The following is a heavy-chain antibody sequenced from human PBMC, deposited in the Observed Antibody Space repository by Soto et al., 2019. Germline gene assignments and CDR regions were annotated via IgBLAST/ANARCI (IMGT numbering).Heavy chain of an antibody. CDR3: ARSCSGGSCYSNYYYYGMDV. V-gene: IGHV1-3*01. CDR2: INAGNGNT. CDR1: GYTFTSYA. Sequence: SVKVSCKASGYTFTSYAMHWVRQAPGQRLEWMGWINAGNGNTKYSQKFQGRVTITRDTSASTAYMELSSLRSEDTAVYYCARSCSGGSCYSNYYYYGMDVWGQGTTVTVSS. D-gene: IGHD2-15*01. J-gene: IGHJ6*02.